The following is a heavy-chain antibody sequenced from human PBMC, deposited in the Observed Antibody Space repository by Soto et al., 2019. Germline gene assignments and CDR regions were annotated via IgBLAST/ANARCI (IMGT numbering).Heavy chain of an antibody. CDR3: ASDLDTAMVTVGMGDH. V-gene: IGHV3-30*03. Sequence: QVQLVESGGGVVQPGRSLRLSCAASGFTFSSYGMHWVRQAPGKGLEWVAVISYDGSNKYYADSVKGRFTISRDNSKNTLYLQMNSLRAEDTAVYYCASDLDTAMVTVGMGDHWGQGTLVTVSS. J-gene: IGHJ4*02. CDR2: ISYDGSNK. D-gene: IGHD5-18*01. CDR1: GFTFSSYG.